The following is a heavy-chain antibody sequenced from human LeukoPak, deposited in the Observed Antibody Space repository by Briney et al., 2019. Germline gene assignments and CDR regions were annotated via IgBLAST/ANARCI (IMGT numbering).Heavy chain of an antibody. CDR2: IYTSGST. CDR1: GGSISSYY. Sequence: SETLSLTCTVSGGSISSYYWNWIRQPAGKGLEWIGRIYTSGSTNYNPSLKSRVTISVDTSKNQFSLKLSSVTAADTAVYYCARDRAYYDYVWGSYRYKSGTDAFDIWGQGTMVTVSS. D-gene: IGHD3-16*02. J-gene: IGHJ3*02. CDR3: ARDRAYYDYVWGSYRYKSGTDAFDI. V-gene: IGHV4-4*07.